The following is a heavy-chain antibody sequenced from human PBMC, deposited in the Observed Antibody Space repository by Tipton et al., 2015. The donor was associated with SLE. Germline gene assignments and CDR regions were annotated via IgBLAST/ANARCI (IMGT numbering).Heavy chain of an antibody. D-gene: IGHD1-14*01. CDR3: ARQGTGFGSGRDDY. CDR2: IYYSGST. CDR1: GGSISSTNNY. V-gene: IGHV4-39*01. Sequence: TLSLTCTVSGGSISSTNNYWSWIRQPPGKEPEWIGSIYYSGSTYYTPSLKSRVTTSVDTSKNQFSLSLYSVTVEDTAVYYCARQGTGFGSGRDDYWGQGILVTVSS. J-gene: IGHJ4*02.